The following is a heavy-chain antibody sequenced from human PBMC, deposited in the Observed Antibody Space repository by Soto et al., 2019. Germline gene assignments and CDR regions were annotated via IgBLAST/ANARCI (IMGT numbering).Heavy chain of an antibody. D-gene: IGHD5-18*01. V-gene: IGHV4-59*01. J-gene: IGHJ4*02. CDR2: IYSSGST. Sequence: SETLSLTCTVSGGSISNYYWNWIRQSPGKGLEWIGYIYSSGSTHYNPSLQNRVTISIDTSKNQVSLKVNSVTAADTAVYYCARDHPHSYGVYYFDDRGQGTPVTVSS. CDR3: ARDHPHSYGVYYFDD. CDR1: GGSISNYY.